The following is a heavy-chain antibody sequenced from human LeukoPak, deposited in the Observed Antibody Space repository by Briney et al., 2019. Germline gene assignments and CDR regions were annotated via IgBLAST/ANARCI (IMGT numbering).Heavy chain of an antibody. CDR1: GFTFSSYA. J-gene: IGHJ6*02. CDR2: ISGSGGST. CDR3: AEAVVGAPYYYGMDV. Sequence: PGGSLRLSCAASGFTFSSYAMSWVRQAPGKGLEWVSAISGSGGSTYYADSVKGRFTISRDNSKNTLYLQMNSLRAEDTAVYYCAEAVVGAPYYYGMDVWGQGTTVTVSS. V-gene: IGHV3-23*01. D-gene: IGHD1-26*01.